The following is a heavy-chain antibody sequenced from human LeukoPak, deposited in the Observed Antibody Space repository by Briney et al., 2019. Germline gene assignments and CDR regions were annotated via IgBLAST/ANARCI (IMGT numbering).Heavy chain of an antibody. CDR2: IYTSGST. CDR3: ARSFFPAGYSRGPAFDY. CDR1: GGAVSSSGYY. Sequence: PSETLSLTCSVSGGAVSSSGYYWVWIRQPAGKGLEWIGRIYTSGSTNYNPSLKSRVTISVDTSKNQFSLKLSPVTAADTAVYYCARSFFPAGYSRGPAFDYWGQGTLVTVSS. J-gene: IGHJ4*02. D-gene: IGHD6-19*01. V-gene: IGHV4-61*02.